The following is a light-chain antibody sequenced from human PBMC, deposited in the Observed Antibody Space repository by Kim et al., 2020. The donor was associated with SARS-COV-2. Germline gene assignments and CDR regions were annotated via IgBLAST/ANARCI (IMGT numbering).Light chain of an antibody. CDR2: NIN. CDR3: ASWDVSLLEYV. Sequence: QSVVTQPPSASGAPGQRVTISCSGSSSNVGLHTINWYQQLPGAAPKLLIYNINQRPSGVPDRFSGSKSGTSASLAISGLQSEDEADYYCASWDVSLLEYVFGTGTKVTVL. J-gene: IGLJ1*01. V-gene: IGLV1-44*01. CDR1: SSNVGLHT.